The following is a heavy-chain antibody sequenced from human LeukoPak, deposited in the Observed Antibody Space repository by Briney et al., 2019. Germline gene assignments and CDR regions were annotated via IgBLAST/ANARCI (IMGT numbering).Heavy chain of an antibody. CDR3: ASESSGYYIFDY. Sequence: ASVKVSCKASGGTFSSYAISWVRQAPGQGLEWMGGIIPIFGTANYAQKFQGRVTITTDESTSTAYMELSSLRSEDTAVYYCASESSGYYIFDYWGQGTLVTVSS. CDR1: GGTFSSYA. V-gene: IGHV1-69*05. D-gene: IGHD3-22*01. CDR2: IIPIFGTA. J-gene: IGHJ4*02.